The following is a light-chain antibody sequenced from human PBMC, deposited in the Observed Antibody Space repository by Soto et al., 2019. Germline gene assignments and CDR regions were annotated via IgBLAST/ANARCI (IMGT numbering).Light chain of an antibody. CDR3: QQYDNLPIT. CDR2: DAS. CDR1: QDISNY. Sequence: DIQMTQSPSSLSASVGDRVTITCQASQDISNYLNWYQQKPGKAPKLLIYDASNLETGVPSRFSGSGSGTDFNLTISRLKPEDIATYYCQQYDNLPITFGQGTRLEIK. J-gene: IGKJ5*01. V-gene: IGKV1-33*01.